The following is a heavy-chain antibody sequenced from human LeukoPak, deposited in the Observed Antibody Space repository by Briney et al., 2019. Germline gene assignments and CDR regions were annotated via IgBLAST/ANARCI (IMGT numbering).Heavy chain of an antibody. D-gene: IGHD5-12*01. CDR2: IYYSGST. Sequence: SETLSLTCSVSGGSVSSGSYYWSWIRQPPGKGLEWIGYIYYSGSTNYNPPLESRVTISIDTTKNQFSLKLSSVTAADTAVYYCARAGGYSGYAGLDYWGQGTLVTVSS. V-gene: IGHV4-61*01. CDR1: GGSVSSGSYY. J-gene: IGHJ4*02. CDR3: ARAGGYSGYAGLDY.